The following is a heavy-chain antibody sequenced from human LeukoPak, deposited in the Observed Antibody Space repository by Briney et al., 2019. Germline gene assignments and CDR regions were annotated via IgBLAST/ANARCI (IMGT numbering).Heavy chain of an antibody. Sequence: GGSLRLPCAASGFTFSSYAMSWVRQAPGKGLEWVSAISGSGGSTYYADSVKGRFTISRDNSKNTLYLQMNSLRAEDTAVYYCAKGGYSYGFGYWGQGTLVTVSS. D-gene: IGHD5-18*01. V-gene: IGHV3-23*01. CDR3: AKGGYSYGFGY. CDR2: ISGSGGST. CDR1: GFTFSSYA. J-gene: IGHJ4*02.